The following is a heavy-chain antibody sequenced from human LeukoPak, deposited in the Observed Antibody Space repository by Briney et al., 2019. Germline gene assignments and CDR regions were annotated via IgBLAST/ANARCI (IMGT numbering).Heavy chain of an antibody. CDR3: ARGLDDIDNWFDP. CDR2: IYYSGST. V-gene: IGHV4-59*01. J-gene: IGHJ5*02. Sequence: SETLSLTCTVSGGSISSYYWSWIRQPPGKGLEWIGYIYYSGSTNYNPSLKSRVTISVDTSKNQFSLKLSSVTTADTAVYYCARGLDDIDNWFDPWGQGTLVTVSS. CDR1: GGSISSYY. D-gene: IGHD3-9*01.